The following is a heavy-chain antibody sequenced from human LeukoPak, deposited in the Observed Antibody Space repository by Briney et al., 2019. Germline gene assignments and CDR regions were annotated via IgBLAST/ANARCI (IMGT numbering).Heavy chain of an antibody. Sequence: SETLSLTCTVSGDSISSTAYYWGWSRQPPGKGLEWLGMIHFSGTIYNNPSLMSRVTISVDTSKNQFSLKLSSVTAADTAVYYCARRGRHSQFDYWGQGTLVTVSS. V-gene: IGHV4-39*01. CDR1: GDSISSTAYY. CDR2: IHFSGTI. CDR3: ARRGRHSQFDY. J-gene: IGHJ4*02. D-gene: IGHD2-15*01.